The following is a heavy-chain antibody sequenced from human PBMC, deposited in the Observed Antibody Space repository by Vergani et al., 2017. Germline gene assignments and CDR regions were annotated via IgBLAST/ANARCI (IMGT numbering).Heavy chain of an antibody. CDR3: ARGGGKRSGWYGPRDY. V-gene: IGHV1-69*18. Sequence: QVQLVQSGAEVKKPGSSVKVSCKASGGTFSSYAISWVRQAPGQGLEWMGRIIPIFGTANYAQKFQGRVTITADESTSPAYMELSSLRSEDTAVYYCARGGGKRSGWYGPRDYWGQGTLVTVSS. CDR2: IIPIFGTA. D-gene: IGHD6-19*01. CDR1: GGTFSSYA. J-gene: IGHJ4*02.